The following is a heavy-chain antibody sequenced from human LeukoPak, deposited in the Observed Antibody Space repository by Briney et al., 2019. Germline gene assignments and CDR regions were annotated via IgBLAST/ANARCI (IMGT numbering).Heavy chain of an antibody. J-gene: IGHJ4*02. D-gene: IGHD1-1*01. V-gene: IGHV4-31*03. Sequence: PSQTLSLTCTVSGGSISSGGYYWSWIRQHPGKGLEWIGYIYYSGSTYYNPSLKSRVTISLDTSKNQFSLKLSSVNAADTAVYYCARSMTYRSTWNIDNWGQGTLVTVSS. CDR3: ARSMTYRSTWNIDN. CDR2: IYYSGST. CDR1: GGSISSGGYY.